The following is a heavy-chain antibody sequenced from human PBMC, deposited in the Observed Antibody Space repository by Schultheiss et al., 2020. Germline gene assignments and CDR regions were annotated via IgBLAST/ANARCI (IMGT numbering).Heavy chain of an antibody. D-gene: IGHD5-12*01. CDR1: GFTFSSYA. Sequence: WGSLRLSCAASGFTFSSYAMHWVRQAPGKGLEWVGRIKSKTDGGTTDYAAPVKGRFTISRDDSKNTLYLQMNSLKTEDTAVYYCTRPHPLSGYEPYYYYGMDVWGPGTTVTVAS. CDR3: TRPHPLSGYEPYYYYGMDV. CDR2: IKSKTDGGTT. J-gene: IGHJ6*02. V-gene: IGHV3-15*01.